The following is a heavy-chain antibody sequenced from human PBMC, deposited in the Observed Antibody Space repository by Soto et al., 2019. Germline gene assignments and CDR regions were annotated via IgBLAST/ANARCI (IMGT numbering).Heavy chain of an antibody. J-gene: IGHJ5*02. Sequence: EVQVVESGGGLVKPGGSLRLSCIGSGFTFSSYSMNWVRQAPGRGLEWVSSITSSSDYIHYADSVKGRFTISRDNAKRSLYHQMDSLRAEDTAIYYCTRDENFYASGRGFDPWGQGTLVTVSS. V-gene: IGHV3-21*01. CDR3: TRDENFYASGRGFDP. CDR2: ITSSSDYI. D-gene: IGHD3-10*01. CDR1: GFTFSSYS.